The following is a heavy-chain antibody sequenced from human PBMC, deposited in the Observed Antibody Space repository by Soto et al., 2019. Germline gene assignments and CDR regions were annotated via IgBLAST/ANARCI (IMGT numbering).Heavy chain of an antibody. D-gene: IGHD3-10*01. CDR3: ARDHYINNGRGSFDP. V-gene: IGHV3-11*01. J-gene: IGHJ5*02. CDR2: ISSSGSTI. CDR1: GFTFSDFY. Sequence: PGGSLRLSCAGSGFTFSDFYISWIRQAPGKGLEWLSYISSSGSTIYYADSVKGRFTISRDNAKNSLYLQMNSLRAEDTAVYYCARDHYINNGRGSFDPWGQGTLVTVSS.